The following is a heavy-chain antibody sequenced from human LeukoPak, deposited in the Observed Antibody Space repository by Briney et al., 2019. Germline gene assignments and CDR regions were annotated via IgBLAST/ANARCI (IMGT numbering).Heavy chain of an antibody. CDR3: ARRPGYSSGWSPKGYYYMDV. V-gene: IGHV4-39*07. J-gene: IGHJ6*03. CDR2: VYYSGST. Sequence: SETLSLTCTVSGGSISTTNYYWGWIRRSPGKGLEWFGCVYYSGSTYYNPSLKSRVTISVDTSQNQFSLQLTSVTAADTAVYYCARRPGYSSGWSPKGYYYMDVWGKGTTVTISS. D-gene: IGHD6-19*01. CDR1: GGSISTTNYY.